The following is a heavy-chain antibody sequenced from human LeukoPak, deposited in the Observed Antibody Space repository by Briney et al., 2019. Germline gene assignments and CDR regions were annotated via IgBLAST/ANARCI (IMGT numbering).Heavy chain of an antibody. CDR1: GGSISSSSYY. Sequence: PSETLSLTCTVSGGSISSSSYYWGWIRQPPGKGLEWIGSIYYSGSTYYNPSLKSRVTISVDTSKNQFSLKLSSVTAAGTAVYYCARGNDYGNHWGQGTLVTVSS. CDR2: IYYSGST. V-gene: IGHV4-39*01. CDR3: ARGNDYGNH. J-gene: IGHJ5*02. D-gene: IGHD4-17*01.